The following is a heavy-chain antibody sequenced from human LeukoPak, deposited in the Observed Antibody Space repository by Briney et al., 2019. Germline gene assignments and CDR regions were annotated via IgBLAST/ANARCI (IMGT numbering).Heavy chain of an antibody. J-gene: IGHJ4*02. D-gene: IGHD3-22*01. Sequence: GGSLRLSCAASGFTFSRYAMGWVRQPPGKGLEWVSGISGTGDTTSYADSVKGRFTISRDNSKNTLFLQMNSLRAEDTAIYYCAKASAFYFDTSGYPIPHYYDFWGQGTLVTVSA. CDR1: GFTFSRYA. CDR2: ISGTGDTT. CDR3: AKASAFYFDTSGYPIPHYYDF. V-gene: IGHV3-23*01.